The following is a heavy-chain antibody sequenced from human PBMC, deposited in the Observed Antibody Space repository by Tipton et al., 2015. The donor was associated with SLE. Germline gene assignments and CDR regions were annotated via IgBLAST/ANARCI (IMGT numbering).Heavy chain of an antibody. V-gene: IGHV1-18*01. J-gene: IGHJ4*02. CDR2: ISAYNGNT. CDR3: SRDLIIDYSTLDY. CDR1: GYTFINYG. Sequence: QSGPEVKKPGASVKVSCKASGYTFINYGISWVRQAPGQGLEWMGWISAYNGNTDYAQKFQGRVTMTTDTSTNTAYMELRSLRSADTAVYYCSRDLIIDYSTLDYWGQGTMVTVSS. D-gene: IGHD4/OR15-4a*01.